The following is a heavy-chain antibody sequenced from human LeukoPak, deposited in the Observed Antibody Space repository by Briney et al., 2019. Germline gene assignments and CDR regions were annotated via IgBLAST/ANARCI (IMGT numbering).Heavy chain of an antibody. Sequence: ASVKVSCKASGGTFSSYAISWVRQAPGQGLEWMGGIIPIFGTANYAQKFQGRVTITTDESTSTAYMELSSLTSEDTAVYYCARDRVIVGGTATYNFDHWGQGTLVTVSS. D-gene: IGHD1-14*01. CDR3: ARDRVIVGGTATYNFDH. V-gene: IGHV1-69*05. CDR1: GGTFSSYA. CDR2: IIPIFGTA. J-gene: IGHJ4*02.